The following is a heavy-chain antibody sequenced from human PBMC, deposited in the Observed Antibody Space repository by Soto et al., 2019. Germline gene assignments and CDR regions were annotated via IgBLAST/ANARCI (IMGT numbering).Heavy chain of an antibody. CDR3: ARVFSWFDP. D-gene: IGHD3-3*01. J-gene: IGHJ5*02. CDR2: IYYSGST. CDR1: GGSISSSSYY. V-gene: IGHV4-61*05. Sequence: SETLSLTCTVPGGSISSSSYYWGWIRQPPGKGLEWIGYIYYSGSTNYNPSLKSRVTISVDTSKNQFSLKLSSVTAADTAVYYCARVFSWFDPWGQGTLVTVSS.